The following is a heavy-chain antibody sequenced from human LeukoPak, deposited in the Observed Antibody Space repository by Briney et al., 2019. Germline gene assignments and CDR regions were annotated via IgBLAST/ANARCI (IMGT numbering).Heavy chain of an antibody. CDR3: AREGEVVPAAKPPPLHYYYYYMDV. D-gene: IGHD2-2*01. CDR2: INPNSGGT. J-gene: IGHJ6*03. V-gene: IGHV1-2*06. CDR1: GYTFTGYY. Sequence: ASVKVSCKASGYTFTGYYMHWVRQVPGQGLEWMGRINPNSGGTNYAQKFQGRVTMTRDTSISTAYMELSRLRSDDTAVYYCAREGEVVPAAKPPPLHYYYYYMDVWGKGTTVTVSS.